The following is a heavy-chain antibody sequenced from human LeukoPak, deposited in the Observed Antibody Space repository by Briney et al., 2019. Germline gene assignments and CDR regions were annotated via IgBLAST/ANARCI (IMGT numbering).Heavy chain of an antibody. J-gene: IGHJ4*02. Sequence: SETLSLTCTVSGYSISSDYYWGWIRQPPGKGLEWIGSIYHSATTYYNPSLKSRVSISVDTSKNQFSLKLSSVTAADTAVYYCASGLRYFDLYYWGQGTLVTVSS. D-gene: IGHD3-9*01. CDR3: ASGLRYFDLYY. CDR1: GYSISSDYY. CDR2: IYHSATT. V-gene: IGHV4-38-2*02.